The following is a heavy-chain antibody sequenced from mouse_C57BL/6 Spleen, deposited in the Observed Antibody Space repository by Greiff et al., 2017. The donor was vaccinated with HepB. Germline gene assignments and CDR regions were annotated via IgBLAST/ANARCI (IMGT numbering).Heavy chain of an antibody. CDR2: IYPSDSET. D-gene: IGHD2-5*01. V-gene: IGHV1-61*01. CDR1: GYTFTSYW. CDR3: ASGYSNFFAY. Sequence: QVQLQQPGAELVRPGSSVKLSCKASGYTFTSYWMDWVKQRPGQGLEWIGNIYPSDSETHYNQKFKDKATLTVDKSSSTAYMQLSSLTSEDSAVYYCASGYSNFFAYWGQGTLVTVSA. J-gene: IGHJ3*01.